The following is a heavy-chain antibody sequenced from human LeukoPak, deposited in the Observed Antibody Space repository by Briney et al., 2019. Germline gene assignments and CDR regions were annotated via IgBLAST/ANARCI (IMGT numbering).Heavy chain of an antibody. CDR1: GFTFSSYG. Sequence: GGSLRLSCAASGFTFSSYGMSWVRQSPGKGLEWVSGISGSGDNTYYADSVKGRFTISRDNSKNTLYLQMNSLRAEDTAVYYCAKDRSRYCSSGSCSTYWFDPWGQGTLVTVSS. D-gene: IGHD2-15*01. CDR3: AKDRSRYCSSGSCSTYWFDP. CDR2: ISGSGDNT. V-gene: IGHV3-23*01. J-gene: IGHJ5*02.